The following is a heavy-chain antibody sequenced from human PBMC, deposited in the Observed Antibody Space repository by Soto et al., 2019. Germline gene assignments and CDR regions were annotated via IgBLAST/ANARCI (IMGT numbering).Heavy chain of an antibody. CDR2: ISGSGGST. J-gene: IGHJ4*02. D-gene: IGHD3-9*01. Sequence: SLRLSCAASGFTFSSYAMSWVRQAPGKGLEWVSAISGSGGSTHYADSVKGRFTISRDNSKNTLYLQMNSLRAEDTAVYYCANSVLTGWTLDYWGQGTLVTVSS. CDR1: GFTFSSYA. V-gene: IGHV3-23*01. CDR3: ANSVLTGWTLDY.